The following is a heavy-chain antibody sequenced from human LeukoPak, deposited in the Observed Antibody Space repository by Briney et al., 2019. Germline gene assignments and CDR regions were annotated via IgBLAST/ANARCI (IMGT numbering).Heavy chain of an antibody. J-gene: IGHJ4*02. Sequence: PSETLSLTCTVSGGSISSYYWSWIRQPPGKGLEWIGYIYYSGSTNYNPSLKSRVTISVDTSKNQFSLKLSSVTAADTAVYYCARAKVQQQLDYWGQGTLVTVSS. CDR1: GGSISSYY. CDR3: ARAKVQQQLDY. V-gene: IGHV4-59*01. D-gene: IGHD6-13*01. CDR2: IYYSGST.